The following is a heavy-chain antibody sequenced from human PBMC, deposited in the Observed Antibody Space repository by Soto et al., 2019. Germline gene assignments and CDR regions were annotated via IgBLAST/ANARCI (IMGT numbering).Heavy chain of an antibody. CDR3: ARISEAAMARYFDN. CDR2: IYSGGST. V-gene: IGHV3-53*01. J-gene: IGHJ4*02. D-gene: IGHD5-18*01. CDR1: GLTVSDNH. Sequence: GGSLRLSCAASGLTVSDNHMTWVRQGPGKGLEWVSIIYSGGSTYYADSVKGRFTISRDNSKNTVYFQMNSLRAEDTAVYYCARISEAAMARYFDNWGQGTLVTVSS.